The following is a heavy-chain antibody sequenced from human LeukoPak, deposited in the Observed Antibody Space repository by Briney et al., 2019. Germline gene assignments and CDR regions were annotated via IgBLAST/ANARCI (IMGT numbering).Heavy chain of an antibody. CDR1: GFIFDDSL. Sequence: GGSPRLSCVASGFIFDDSLMHWVRQAPGKGLEWISLISRDGSTPYYADSVKGRFTISRDNSKNSLFLQMNSLTPEDTAVYYCARDIRGNYFDSWGQGTLVTVSS. CDR2: ISRDGSTP. D-gene: IGHD3-16*01. CDR3: ARDIRGNYFDS. V-gene: IGHV3-43*01. J-gene: IGHJ4*02.